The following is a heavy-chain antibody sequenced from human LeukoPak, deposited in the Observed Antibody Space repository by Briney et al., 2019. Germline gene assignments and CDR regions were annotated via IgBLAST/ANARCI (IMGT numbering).Heavy chain of an antibody. V-gene: IGHV3-9*01. CDR3: AKTGTPWYYFDY. Sequence: GRSLRLSCAASGFTVDDYAMPWVRQAPGKGLEWVSGVSWNSGTIGYADSVKGRFTISRDNAKNSLYLQMNSLRAEDTAVYYCAKTGTPWYYFDYWGQGTLVTVSS. CDR2: VSWNSGTI. J-gene: IGHJ4*02. D-gene: IGHD6-13*01. CDR1: GFTVDDYA.